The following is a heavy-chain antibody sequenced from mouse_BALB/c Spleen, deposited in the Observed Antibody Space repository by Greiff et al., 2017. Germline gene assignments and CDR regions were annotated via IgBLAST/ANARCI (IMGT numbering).Heavy chain of an antibody. D-gene: IGHD2-4*01. CDR2: ISSGGST. CDR3: ARGYDYVDY. CDR1: GFTFSSYA. Sequence: EVKVVESGGGLVKPGGSLKLSCAASGFTFSSYAMSWVRQTPEKRLEWVASISSGGSTYYPDSVKGRFTISSDNARNILYLQMSRLRSEDTAMYYCARGYDYVDYWGQGTTLTVSS. V-gene: IGHV5-6-5*01. J-gene: IGHJ2*01.